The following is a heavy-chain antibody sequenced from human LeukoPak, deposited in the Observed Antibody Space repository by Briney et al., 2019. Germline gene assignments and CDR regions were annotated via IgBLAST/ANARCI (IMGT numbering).Heavy chain of an antibody. J-gene: IGHJ4*02. Sequence: GGSLRLSCAASGFTFSSYGMSWVRQAPGKGLEWVANIKQDGSEKYYVDSVKGRFTISRDNAKNSLYLQMNSLRAEDTAVYYCAREQDYYYDSSGYTLWGQGTLVTVSS. V-gene: IGHV3-7*01. CDR3: AREQDYYYDSSGYTL. CDR2: IKQDGSEK. D-gene: IGHD3-22*01. CDR1: GFTFSSYG.